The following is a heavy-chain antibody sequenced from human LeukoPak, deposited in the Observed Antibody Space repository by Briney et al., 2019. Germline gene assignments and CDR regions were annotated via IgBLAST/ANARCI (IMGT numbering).Heavy chain of an antibody. V-gene: IGHV1-69*01. CDR1: GGTFSSYA. CDR2: IIPIFGTA. CDR3: ARAYGRDGYNLDY. J-gene: IGHJ4*02. Sequence: ASVNVSCKASGGTFSSYAISWVRQAPGQGLEWMGGIIPIFGTANYAQKFQGRVTITADESTSTAYMELSSLRSEDTAVYYCARAYGRDGYNLDYWGQGTLVTVSS. D-gene: IGHD5-24*01.